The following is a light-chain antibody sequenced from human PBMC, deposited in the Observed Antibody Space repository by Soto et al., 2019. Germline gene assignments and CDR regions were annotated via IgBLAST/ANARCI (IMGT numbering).Light chain of an antibody. J-gene: IGKJ1*01. CDR2: WAS. CDR1: QSVLYSSNNKNY. CDR3: QQYYSTPTWT. V-gene: IGKV4-1*01. Sequence: DIVMTQSPDSLAVSLGERATINCKSSQSVLYSSNNKNYLAWYQQKPVQPPKLLIYWASTRESGVPDRFSGSGSGTDFTLTISSLQAEDVAFYYCQQYYSTPTWTFGQGTKVEIK.